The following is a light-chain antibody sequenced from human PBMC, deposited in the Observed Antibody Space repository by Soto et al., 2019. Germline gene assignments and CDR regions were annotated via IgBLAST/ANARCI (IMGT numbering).Light chain of an antibody. CDR2: GAS. Sequence: ATFSCWASRTISSLLAWYQQKPGQAPRLLIYGASTRATDIPVRFSGSGSGTEFSLTISSLQSEDFAVYYCQQYNNRPYTFGQGTKVDI. CDR1: RTISSL. V-gene: IGKV3-15*01. J-gene: IGKJ2*01. CDR3: QQYNNRPYT.